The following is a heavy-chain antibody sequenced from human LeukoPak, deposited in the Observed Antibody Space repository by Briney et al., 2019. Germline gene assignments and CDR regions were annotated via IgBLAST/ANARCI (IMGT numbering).Heavy chain of an antibody. V-gene: IGHV3-7*01. Sequence: GGSLRLSCAASGFTFSTYWMSWVRQAPGKGLEWVANIKEDGSDIYYVDSVKGRFTISRDNAKNSLYLQMISLRADDTAVYYCARSREVNAYYTYYFDNWGQGILVTVSS. D-gene: IGHD3-9*01. CDR2: IKEDGSDI. CDR1: GFTFSTYW. CDR3: ARSREVNAYYTYYFDN. J-gene: IGHJ4*02.